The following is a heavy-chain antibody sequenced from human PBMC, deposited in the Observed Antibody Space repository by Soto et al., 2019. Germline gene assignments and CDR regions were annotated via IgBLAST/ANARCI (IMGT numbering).Heavy chain of an antibody. CDR3: VRVITLGNYENAVTTNYYCGMGV. D-gene: IGHD3-22*01. V-gene: IGHV4-30-2*01. Sequence: PSETLSLTCAVSGGSISSGGYSWSWIRQPPGKGLEWIGYIYHSGSTYYNPSLKSRVTISVDRSKNQFSLKLSSVTAADTAVYYCVRVITLGNYENAVTTNYYCGMGVWGQGSTVTFSS. CDR2: IYHSGST. J-gene: IGHJ6*02. CDR1: GGSISSGGYS.